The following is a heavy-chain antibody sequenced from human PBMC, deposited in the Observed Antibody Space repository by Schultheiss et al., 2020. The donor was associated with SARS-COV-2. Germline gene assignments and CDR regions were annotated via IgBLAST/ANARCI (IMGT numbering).Heavy chain of an antibody. D-gene: IGHD6-6*01. Sequence: ASVKVSCKASGGTFSSYAISWVRQAPGQGLEWMGWINPNSGGTNYAQKFQGWVTMTRDTSISTAYMELSRLRSNDTAVYYCARTFFEYNGSSYYYYNMDVWGQGTTVTVSS. CDR1: GGTFSSYA. J-gene: IGHJ6*02. V-gene: IGHV1-2*04. CDR3: ARTFFEYNGSSYYYYNMDV. CDR2: INPNSGGT.